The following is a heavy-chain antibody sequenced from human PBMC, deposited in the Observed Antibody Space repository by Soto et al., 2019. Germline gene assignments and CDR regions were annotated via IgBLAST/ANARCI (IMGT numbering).Heavy chain of an antibody. V-gene: IGHV1-69*01. J-gene: IGHJ4*02. Sequence: QMQLVQSGAEVKERGSSVKISCKTSGGTFNTYALTWVRQAPGQGLEWIGGIIPIFGIKNVAQRFQGRVTINADESLTTAYMEMTSLRSDDTAVDYCAKEAGDHWGQGTLVTVSS. CDR3: AKEAGDH. CDR1: GGTFNTYA. CDR2: IIPIFGIK. D-gene: IGHD3-10*01.